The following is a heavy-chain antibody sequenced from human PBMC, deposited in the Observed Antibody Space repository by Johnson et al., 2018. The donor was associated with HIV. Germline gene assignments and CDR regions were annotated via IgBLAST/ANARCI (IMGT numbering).Heavy chain of an antibody. CDR3: ARNGLIPAAKGVAFDI. CDR2: MWYDGSNK. CDR1: GFTFDDYG. D-gene: IGHD2-2*01. Sequence: QVQLVESGGGVVRPGGSLRLSCAASGFTFDDYGMSWVRQAPGKGLEWVAAMWYDGSNKYYADSVKGRFTISRDNSKNSLYLQMNSLRAEDTAVYYCARNGLIPAAKGVAFDIWGHGTTVTVSS. J-gene: IGHJ3*02. V-gene: IGHV3-33*08.